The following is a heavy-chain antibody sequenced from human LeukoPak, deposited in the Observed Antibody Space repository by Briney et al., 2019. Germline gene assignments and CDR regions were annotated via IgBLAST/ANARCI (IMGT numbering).Heavy chain of an antibody. CDR2: ISGDHAGRLGAT. D-gene: IGHD2-2*03. CDR1: GFNFIRRD. CDR3: AKGGYFSFDM. Sequence: PGGSLRLSCAASGFNFIRRDTSWVRQTPGKGLEWVSGISGDHAGRLGATYYADSVQGRFTISRDNSKSALYLQMHSLRAEDTAMYFCAKGGYFSFDMWGQGTKVTVSS. V-gene: IGHV3-23*01. J-gene: IGHJ3*02.